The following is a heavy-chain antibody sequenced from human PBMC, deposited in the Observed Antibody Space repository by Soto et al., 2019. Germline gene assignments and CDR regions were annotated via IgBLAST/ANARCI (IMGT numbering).Heavy chain of an antibody. V-gene: IGHV3-30*03. CDR1: GFTINNYG. D-gene: IGHD2-21*01. CDR3: ARDWGSNDWYNWFDP. Sequence: QVQLVESGGGVVQPGRSLRLSCAVSGFTINNYGMHWIRQAPGKGLEWVAMLSHNGSSTFYGDSVRGRFTVSRDESKNTLYVEMNSLRPEDTAMYYCARDWGSNDWYNWFDPWGQGTLVTVSS. J-gene: IGHJ5*02. CDR2: LSHNGSST.